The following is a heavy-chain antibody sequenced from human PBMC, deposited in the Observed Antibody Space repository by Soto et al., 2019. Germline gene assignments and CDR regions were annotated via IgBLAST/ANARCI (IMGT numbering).Heavy chain of an antibody. V-gene: IGHV3-30-3*01. J-gene: IGHJ6*02. Sequence: GGSLRLSWAASGFTFSSYAMHWVRQAPGKGLEWVAVISYDGSNKYYADSVKGRSTISRDNSKNTLYLQMNSLRAEDTAVYYCARDFPLIFGVVIPCDYYYGMDVWGQRTTVPVSS. CDR3: ARDFPLIFGVVIPCDYYYGMDV. CDR2: ISYDGSNK. D-gene: IGHD3-3*02. CDR1: GFTFSSYA.